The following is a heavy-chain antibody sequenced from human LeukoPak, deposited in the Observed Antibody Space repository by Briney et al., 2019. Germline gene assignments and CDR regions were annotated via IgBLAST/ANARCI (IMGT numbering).Heavy chain of an antibody. J-gene: IGHJ4*02. D-gene: IGHD1-26*01. Sequence: SETLSLTCTVSGGSISSSSDYWGWIRQPPGKGLEWIGSIYYSGSTYYNPSLKSRVTISVDTSKNQFSLKLSSVTAADTAVYYCARHDVAATYFDYWGQGTLVTVSS. V-gene: IGHV4-39*01. CDR3: ARHDVAATYFDY. CDR1: GGSISSSSDY. CDR2: IYYSGST.